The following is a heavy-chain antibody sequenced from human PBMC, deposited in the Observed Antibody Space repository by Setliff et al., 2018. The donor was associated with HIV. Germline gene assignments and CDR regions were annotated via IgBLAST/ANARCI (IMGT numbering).Heavy chain of an antibody. V-gene: IGHV3-30*02. Sequence: PGGSLRLSCAASGFTISSYHIHWVRQAPGKGLEWVAFVRHDGDVQIYADSVKGRFTISKDKSLNTVYLQMNNLKTDDTAVYFCARDRGYSWLAYTYYYFDMDVWGQGTTVTVSS. CDR2: VRHDGDVQ. CDR1: GFTISSYH. CDR3: ARDRGYSWLAYTYYYFDMDV. D-gene: IGHD5-18*01. J-gene: IGHJ6*02.